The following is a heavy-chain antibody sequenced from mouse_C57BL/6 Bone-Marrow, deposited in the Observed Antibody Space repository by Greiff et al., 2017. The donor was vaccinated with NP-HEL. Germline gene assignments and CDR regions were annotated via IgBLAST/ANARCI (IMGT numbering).Heavy chain of an antibody. Sequence: VQLQQPGAELVKPGASVKLSCKASGYTFTSYWMHWVKQRPGQGLEWIGMIHPNSGSTNYNEKFKSKATLTVDKSSSTAYMQLSSLTSEDSAVYYCAREGYGNYWVAYWGQGTLVTVSA. CDR1: GYTFTSYW. V-gene: IGHV1-64*01. CDR3: AREGYGNYWVAY. D-gene: IGHD2-10*02. CDR2: IHPNSGST. J-gene: IGHJ3*01.